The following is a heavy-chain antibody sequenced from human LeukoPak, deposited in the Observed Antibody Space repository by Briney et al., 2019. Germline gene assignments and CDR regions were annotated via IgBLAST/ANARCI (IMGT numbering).Heavy chain of an antibody. CDR2: ISWNGDSL. CDR3: ARVSMIPGLFLDYYYYMDV. J-gene: IGHJ6*03. V-gene: IGHV3-9*01. CDR1: GFTFEDYA. D-gene: IGHD2-2*01. Sequence: GRSLRLSCAASGFTFEDYAMHWVRQAPGKGLEWVSGISWNGDSLIYANSVKGRITISRDNAKNSLYLQMNSLRAEDTAVYYCARVSMIPGLFLDYYYYMDVWGKGTTVTVSS.